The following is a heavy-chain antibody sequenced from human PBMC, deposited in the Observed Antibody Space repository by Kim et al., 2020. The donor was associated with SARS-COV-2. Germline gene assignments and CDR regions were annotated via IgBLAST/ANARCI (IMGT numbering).Heavy chain of an antibody. CDR1: GDSVSINSAA. V-gene: IGHV6-1*01. D-gene: IGHD5-12*01. Sequence: SQTLSLTCAISGDSVSINSAAWNCIRQSPSRGLEWLGRTFYTSRWYSDYAVSVKSRITINPDTSKNQFSLQLNSVTPEDTAVYYCARGWLRSGFNYWGQGTLFTVSS. J-gene: IGHJ4*02. CDR2: TFYTSRWYS. CDR3: ARGWLRSGFNY.